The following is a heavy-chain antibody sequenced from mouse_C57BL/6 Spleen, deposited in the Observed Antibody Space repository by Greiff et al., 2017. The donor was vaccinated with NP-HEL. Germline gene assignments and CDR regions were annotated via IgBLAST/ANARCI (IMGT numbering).Heavy chain of an antibody. CDR2: IRLKSDNYAT. CDR1: GFTFSNYW. CDR3: TVYYYGSSYFDY. V-gene: IGHV6-3*01. J-gene: IGHJ2*01. Sequence: VQLQESGGGLVQPGGSMKLSCVASGFTFSNYWMNWVRQSPEKGLEWVAQIRLKSDNYATHYAESVKGRFTISRDDSKSSVYLQMNNLRAEDTGIYYCTVYYYGSSYFDYWGQGTTLTVSS. D-gene: IGHD1-1*01.